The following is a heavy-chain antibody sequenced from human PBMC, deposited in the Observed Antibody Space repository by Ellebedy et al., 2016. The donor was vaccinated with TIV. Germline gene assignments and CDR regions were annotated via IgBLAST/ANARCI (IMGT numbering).Heavy chain of an antibody. CDR3: ARGRTTGI. J-gene: IGHJ4*02. D-gene: IGHD1-14*01. V-gene: IGHV3-30-3*01. CDR1: GFSFDIYS. CDR2: ITYDGSNQ. Sequence: PGGSLRLSCEASGFSFDIYSMHWVRQAPGKGLEWVAVITYDGSNQHYADSVKGRFTISRDNAKNTLYLQMNSLRAEDTAVYYCARGRTTGIWGQGTLVTVSS.